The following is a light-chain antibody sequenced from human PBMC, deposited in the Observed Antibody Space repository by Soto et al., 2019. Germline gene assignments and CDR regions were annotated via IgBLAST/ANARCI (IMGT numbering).Light chain of an antibody. J-gene: IGLJ1*01. CDR1: SSDVGTYIS. V-gene: IGLV2-18*01. CDR2: AVN. CDR3: SLYVSRSTSFV. Sequence: QSVLTQAPSVSGSPGQSVSISCTGTSSDVGTYISVSWYQQPPGTAPKLIIYAVNNRPSGVPDRFSGSKSGNTASLTISGLQAEDEADYYCSLYVSRSTSFVFGTGTKVTVL.